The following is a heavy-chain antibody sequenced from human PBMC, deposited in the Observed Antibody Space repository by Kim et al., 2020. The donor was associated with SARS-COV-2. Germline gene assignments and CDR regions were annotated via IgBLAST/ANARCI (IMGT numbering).Heavy chain of an antibody. Sequence: PYLKSRVTISVDTSKNQFSLKLSSVTAADTAVYYCAGGRGVTMVRGVSDYWGQGTLVTVSS. V-gene: IGHV4-34*01. J-gene: IGHJ4*02. CDR3: AGGRGVTMVRGVSDY. D-gene: IGHD3-10*01.